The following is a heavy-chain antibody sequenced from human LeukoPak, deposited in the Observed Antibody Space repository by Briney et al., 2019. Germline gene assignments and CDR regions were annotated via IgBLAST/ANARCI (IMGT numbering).Heavy chain of an antibody. J-gene: IGHJ4*02. CDR2: IYYSGST. Sequence: SETLSLTCTVSGGSISSYYWSWIRQPPGKGLEWIGYIYYSGSTNYNPSLKCRVTISVDTSKNQFSLKLSSVTAADTAVYYCARGPSSSWYGDYWGQGTLVTVSS. V-gene: IGHV4-59*01. CDR3: ARGPSSSWYGDY. CDR1: GGSISSYY. D-gene: IGHD6-13*01.